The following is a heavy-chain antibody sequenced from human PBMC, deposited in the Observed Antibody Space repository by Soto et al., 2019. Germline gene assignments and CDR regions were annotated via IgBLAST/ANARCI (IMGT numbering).Heavy chain of an antibody. J-gene: IGHJ6*03. V-gene: IGHV3-9*01. Sequence: QPGGSLRLSCAASGFTFDDYAMHWVRQAPGKGLEWVSGISWNSGSIGYADSVKGRFTISRDNAKNSLYLQMNSLRAEDTALYYCAKDSLGNMDVWGKGTTVTVSS. CDR2: ISWNSGSI. CDR3: AKDSLGNMDV. CDR1: GFTFDDYA.